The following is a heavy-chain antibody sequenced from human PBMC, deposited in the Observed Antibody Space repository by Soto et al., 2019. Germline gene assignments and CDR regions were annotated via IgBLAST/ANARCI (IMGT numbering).Heavy chain of an antibody. CDR1: GCSISNHY. CDR2: IYYNGNT. CDR3: ARANWYSEY. V-gene: IGHV4-59*11. D-gene: IGHD7-27*01. Sequence: QVQLQESGPGLVKPSETLSLTCTVSGCSISNHYWSWIRQPPGKGLDWIGYIYYNGNTNYNPSLKSRVTMSVDTSKNQISLRLSSVTAADTAVYYCARANWYSEYWGQGTLATVSS. J-gene: IGHJ4*02.